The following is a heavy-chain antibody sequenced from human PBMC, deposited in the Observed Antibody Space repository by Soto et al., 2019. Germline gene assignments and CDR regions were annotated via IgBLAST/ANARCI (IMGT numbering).Heavy chain of an antibody. V-gene: IGHV1-3*01. Sequence: ASVKVSCKASGYTFTSYAMHWVRQAPGQRLEWMGWINAGNGNTKYSQKFQGRVTITRDTSASTAYMELSSLRSEDTAAYYCARAFPSLYPYQLLPYRAFDIWGQGTMVTVSS. CDR2: INAGNGNT. D-gene: IGHD2-2*01. CDR3: ARAFPSLYPYQLLPYRAFDI. CDR1: GYTFTSYA. J-gene: IGHJ3*02.